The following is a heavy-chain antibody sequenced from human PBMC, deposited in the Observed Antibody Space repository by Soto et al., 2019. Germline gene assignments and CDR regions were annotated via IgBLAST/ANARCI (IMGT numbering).Heavy chain of an antibody. V-gene: IGHV5-51*01. CDR3: ARQRAGYSSSSLLDY. CDR2: IYPGDSDT. D-gene: IGHD6-6*01. CDR1: GYSFTSYW. Sequence: GESLKISCQGSGYSFTSYWIGWVRQMPGKGLEWMGIIYPGDSDTRYSPSFQGQVTISADKSISTAYLQWSSLKASDTAMYYCARQRAGYSSSSLLDYWGQGTLVTSPQ. J-gene: IGHJ4*02.